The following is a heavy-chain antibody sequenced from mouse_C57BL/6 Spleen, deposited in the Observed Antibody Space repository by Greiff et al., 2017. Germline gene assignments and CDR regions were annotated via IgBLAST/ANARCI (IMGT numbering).Heavy chain of an antibody. CDR3: ARSYYYGSSYGAMDY. D-gene: IGHD1-1*01. V-gene: IGHV7-3*01. CDR2: IRNKANGYTT. CDR1: GFTFTDYY. Sequence: EVKLVESGGGLVQPGGSLSLSCAASGFTFTDYYMSWVRQPPGQALEWLGFIRNKANGYTTEYSASVKGRFTISRDNSQSILYLQMNALRAEDSATYYCARSYYYGSSYGAMDYWGQGTSVTVSS. J-gene: IGHJ4*01.